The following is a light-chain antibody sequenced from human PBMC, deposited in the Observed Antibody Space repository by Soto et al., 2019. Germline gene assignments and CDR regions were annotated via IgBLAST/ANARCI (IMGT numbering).Light chain of an antibody. CDR2: DTS. Sequence: EIVLTQSPATLSVYPGEGATLSCRASQSFGNYIAWYQQKPGQVPRLLISDTSNRATGVPARFRGGGSGAAFSLVISSVEPEDSAIYYCLHRANWPLLVFGGGTKVEIK. J-gene: IGKJ4*01. CDR3: LHRANWPLLV. CDR1: QSFGNY. V-gene: IGKV3-11*01.